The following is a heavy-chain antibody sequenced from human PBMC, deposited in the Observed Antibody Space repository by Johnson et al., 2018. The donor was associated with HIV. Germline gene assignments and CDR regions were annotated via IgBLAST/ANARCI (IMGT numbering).Heavy chain of an antibody. Sequence: VQLVESGGGLVKPGGSLTLSCAASGFTFSNACMSWVRQAPGKGLEWVSGISGSGGSTYYADSVKGRFTISRDNSKNTLYLQMNSLRVEDTALYYCAKDRSTGWYPAFDIWGQGTMVTVSS. V-gene: IGHV3-23*04. CDR2: ISGSGGST. D-gene: IGHD6-19*01. CDR1: GFTFSNAC. CDR3: AKDRSTGWYPAFDI. J-gene: IGHJ3*02.